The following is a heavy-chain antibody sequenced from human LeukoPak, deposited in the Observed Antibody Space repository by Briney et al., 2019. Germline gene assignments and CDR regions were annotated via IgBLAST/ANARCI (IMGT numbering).Heavy chain of an antibody. Sequence: GRFTISRDNAKNSLYLQMNSLRAEDTAVYYCCVGSVVVTATDYWGQGTLVTVSS. D-gene: IGHD2-21*02. CDR3: CVGSVVVTATDY. V-gene: IGHV3-11*06. J-gene: IGHJ4*02.